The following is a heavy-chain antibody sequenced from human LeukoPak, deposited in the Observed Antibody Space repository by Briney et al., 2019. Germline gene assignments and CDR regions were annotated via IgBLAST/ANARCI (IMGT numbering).Heavy chain of an antibody. CDR1: GYTFTGDY. V-gene: IGHV1-2*02. J-gene: IGHJ4*02. CDR2: INPNSGGT. D-gene: IGHD2-15*01. CDR3: ARQYCSSSSCPFDF. Sequence: ASVTVSFKSSGYTFTGDYIHWVRQAPGQGLEWMGWINPNSGGTNYVQKLQGRVTMTRDTSISTAYMELSRLRSDDTGVYYCARQYCSSSSCPFDFWGQGSLVTVSS.